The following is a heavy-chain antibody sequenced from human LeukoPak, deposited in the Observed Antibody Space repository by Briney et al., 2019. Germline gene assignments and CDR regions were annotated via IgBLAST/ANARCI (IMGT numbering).Heavy chain of an antibody. V-gene: IGHV1-69*05. CDR3: ARVNYDSSGYPYYYYMDV. D-gene: IGHD3-22*01. CDR1: GGTFSSYA. CDR2: IIPIFCTA. Sequence: ASVKVSCKASGGTFSSYAISWVRQATGQGLEWMGGIIPIFCTANYTQKFQGRVTITTDESTSTAYMELSSLRSEDTAVYYCARVNYDSSGYPYYYYMDVWGKGTTVTVSS. J-gene: IGHJ6*03.